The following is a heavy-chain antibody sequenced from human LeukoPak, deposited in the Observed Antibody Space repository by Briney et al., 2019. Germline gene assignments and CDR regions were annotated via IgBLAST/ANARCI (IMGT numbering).Heavy chain of an antibody. CDR3: ARGRGDYYYYDSSGLRN. D-gene: IGHD3-22*01. V-gene: IGHV4-34*01. Sequence: SETLSLTCAVYGGSFSGYYWSWIRQPPGKGLEWIGEINHSGSTNYNPSLKSRVTISVDTSKNQFSLKLSSVTAADTAVYYCARGRGDYYYYDSSGLRNWGQGTLVTVSS. CDR1: GGSFSGYY. CDR2: INHSGST. J-gene: IGHJ4*02.